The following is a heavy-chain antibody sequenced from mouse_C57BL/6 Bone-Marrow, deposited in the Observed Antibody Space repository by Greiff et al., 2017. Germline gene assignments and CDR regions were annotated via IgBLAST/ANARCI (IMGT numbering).Heavy chain of an antibody. CDR2: SRNKANDYTT. D-gene: IGHD2-1*01. CDR1: GFTFSDFY. CDR3: ARGSLLGYAMDY. V-gene: IGHV7-1*01. J-gene: IGHJ4*01. Sequence: EVNVVESGGGLVQSGRSLRLSCATSGFTFSDFYMEWVRQAPGKGLEWIAASRNKANDYTTEYSASVKGRFIVSRDTSQSILYLQMNALRAEDTAIYYCARGSLLGYAMDYWGQGTSVTVSS.